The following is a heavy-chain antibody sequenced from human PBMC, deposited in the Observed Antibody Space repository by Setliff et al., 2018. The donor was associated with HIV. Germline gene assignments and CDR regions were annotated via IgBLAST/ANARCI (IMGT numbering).Heavy chain of an antibody. Sequence: ASVKVSCKASGGTFSSYAISWVRQAPGQGLEWLGGIIPVFGTANYAQKFQGRVTITTDESTSTAYMELSSLRSEDTAVYYCAGVFGVYYDKEGPYDAFDIWGQGTMVTVSS. V-gene: IGHV1-69*05. CDR3: AGVFGVYYDKEGPYDAFDI. D-gene: IGHD3-22*01. CDR1: GGTFSSYA. J-gene: IGHJ3*02. CDR2: IIPVFGTA.